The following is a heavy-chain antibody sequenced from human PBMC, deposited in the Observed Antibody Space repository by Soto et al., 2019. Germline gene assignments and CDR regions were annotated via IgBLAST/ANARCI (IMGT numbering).Heavy chain of an antibody. CDR2: IYYSGST. J-gene: IGHJ4*02. CDR3: ARVGYSYGIDY. V-gene: IGHV4-59*01. CDR1: GGSISSYN. D-gene: IGHD5-18*01. Sequence: SETLSLTCTVSGGSISSYNWSWIRQPPGKGLEWIGYIYYSGSTNYNPSLKSRVTISVDTSNNQFSLKLSSVTAADTAVYYCARVGYSYGIDYWGQGTLVTVSS.